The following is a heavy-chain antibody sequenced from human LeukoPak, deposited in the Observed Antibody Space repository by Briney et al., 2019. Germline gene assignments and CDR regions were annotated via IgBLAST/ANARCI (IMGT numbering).Heavy chain of an antibody. D-gene: IGHD4-17*01. CDR1: GMSLTDYY. CDR3: ARVDYGDYSKDFDY. J-gene: IGHJ4*02. CDR2: INHSGTT. V-gene: IGHV4-34*01. Sequence: PSETLSLTCGVSGMSLTDYYWTWIRHSPGKGLEWIGEINHSGTTNYNPSLKSRVTMSVDTSKNQFSLKVNSMTAADTAVYYCARVDYGDYSKDFDYWGQGTLVTVSS.